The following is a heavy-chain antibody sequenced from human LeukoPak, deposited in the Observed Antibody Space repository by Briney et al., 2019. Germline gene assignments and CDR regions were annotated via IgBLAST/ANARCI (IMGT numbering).Heavy chain of an antibody. V-gene: IGHV4-31*03. CDR3: ARAAWRGTNSRDAFDI. CDR2: ISYSGTT. J-gene: IGHJ3*02. CDR1: GGSISSGGDY. Sequence: SETLSLTCTVSGGSISSGGDYWSWIRQHPGKGLEWIGYISYSGTTYYNPSLKSRLTISLDTSKNQFSLELSSVTAADTAVYYCARAAWRGTNSRDAFDIWGLGTVVTVSA. D-gene: IGHD4/OR15-4a*01.